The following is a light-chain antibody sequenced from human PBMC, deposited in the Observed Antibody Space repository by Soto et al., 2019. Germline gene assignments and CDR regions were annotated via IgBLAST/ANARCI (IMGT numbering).Light chain of an antibody. Sequence: DIQMTQSPSSVSASVGDRVTITCRASQGVGTWLAWYQQKPGEAPRFLIYSASTLHGGVPSRFSGSGSGTDFTLTITSLQPEDFATYSCQQGDSFPLTFGGGTKVEIK. J-gene: IGKJ4*01. CDR3: QQGDSFPLT. CDR2: SAS. CDR1: QGVGTW. V-gene: IGKV1-12*01.